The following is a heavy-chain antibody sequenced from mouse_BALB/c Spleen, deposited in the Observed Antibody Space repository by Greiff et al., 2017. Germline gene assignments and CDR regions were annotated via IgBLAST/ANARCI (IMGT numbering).Heavy chain of an antibody. CDR3: ARSSNWGGYYAMDY. J-gene: IGHJ4*01. V-gene: IGHV1S56*01. D-gene: IGHD4-1*01. Sequence: VHLVESGPELVKPGASVRISCKASGYTFTSYYIHWVKQRPGQGLEWIGWIYPGNVNTKYNEKFKGKATLTADKSSSTAYMQLSSLTSEDSAVYFCARSSNWGGYYAMDYWGQGTSVTVSS. CDR1: GYTFTSYY. CDR2: IYPGNVNT.